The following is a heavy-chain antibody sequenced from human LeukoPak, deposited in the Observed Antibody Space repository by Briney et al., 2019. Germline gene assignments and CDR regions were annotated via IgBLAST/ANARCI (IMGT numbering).Heavy chain of an antibody. D-gene: IGHD6-19*01. CDR1: SYY. J-gene: IGHJ5*02. V-gene: IGHV4-39*01. Sequence: SYYWGXXRQPPGKGLEWIGSIYYSGSTYYNPSLKSRVTISVDTSKNQFSLKLSSVTAADTAVYYCARYSSGPTLYNWFDPWGQGTLVTVSS. CDR3: ARYSSGPTLYNWFDP. CDR2: IYYSGST.